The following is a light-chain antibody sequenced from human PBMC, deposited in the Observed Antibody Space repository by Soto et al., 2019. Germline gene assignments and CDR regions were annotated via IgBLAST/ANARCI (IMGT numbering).Light chain of an antibody. CDR2: EVS. CDR3: SSYINSITFVV. CDR1: SSDFGGYNY. Sequence: QSALTQPRSVSGSPGQSVTISCTGTSSDFGGYNYVSWYQHHPGKAPKLLIYEVSNRPSGVSSRFSGSKSGNTASLTISGLQAEDEADYYCSSYINSITFVVFGGGTKLTVL. J-gene: IGLJ2*01. V-gene: IGLV2-14*01.